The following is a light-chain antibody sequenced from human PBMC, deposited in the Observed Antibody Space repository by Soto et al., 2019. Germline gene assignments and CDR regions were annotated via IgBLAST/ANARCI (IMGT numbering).Light chain of an antibody. J-gene: IGLJ1*01. CDR2: EVS. Sequence: QSALTQPASVSGSPEQSITIACTGTSSDVGAYNSVSWYQQHPGKAPKLMIYEVSNRPSGVSTRFSGSKSGNTASLTISGLQAEDEADYYCSSFTPTSTRYVFGTGTKLTVL. V-gene: IGLV2-14*01. CDR3: SSFTPTSTRYV. CDR1: SSDVGAYNS.